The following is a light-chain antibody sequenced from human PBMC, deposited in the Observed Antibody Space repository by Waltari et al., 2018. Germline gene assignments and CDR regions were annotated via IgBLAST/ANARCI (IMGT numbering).Light chain of an antibody. Sequence: DIVMTQSPDSLAVSLGERATINCKSSQSVLYSSNNKNYLAWYQQKPGQPPKQLIYWASTRESGVPDRFSGSGSGTDFTLTISSLQAEDVAVYYCQQYYSTPLITFGPGTKVDIK. CDR3: QQYYSTPLIT. CDR2: WAS. J-gene: IGKJ3*01. CDR1: QSVLYSSNNKNY. V-gene: IGKV4-1*01.